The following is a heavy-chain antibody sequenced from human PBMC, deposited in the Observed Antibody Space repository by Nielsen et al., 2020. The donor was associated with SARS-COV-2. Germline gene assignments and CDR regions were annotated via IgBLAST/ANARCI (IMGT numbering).Heavy chain of an antibody. J-gene: IGHJ6*02. CDR1: GYTFTGYY. D-gene: IGHD2-2*01. CDR3: ARERAIVVVPAANGMDV. V-gene: IGHV1-2*02. CDR2: INPNSGGT. Sequence: SVKVSCKASGYTFTGYYMHWVRQAPGQGLEWMGWINPNSGGTNYAQKFQGRVTMTRDTSISTAYMELSRLISDDTAVYYCARERAIVVVPAANGMDVWGQGTTFTVSS.